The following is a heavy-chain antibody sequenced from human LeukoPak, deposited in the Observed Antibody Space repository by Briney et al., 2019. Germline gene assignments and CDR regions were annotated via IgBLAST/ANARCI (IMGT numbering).Heavy chain of an antibody. J-gene: IGHJ3*02. Sequence: PGGSLRLSCAASGFTFDDYAMHWVRQAPGKGLEWVSGISWNSVSIDYADSVKGRFTISRDNAKNSLYLQMNSLRPEDMALYYCAKETIYCSGGSCYHDAFDTWGQGTMVTVSS. V-gene: IGHV3-9*03. CDR3: AKETIYCSGGSCYHDAFDT. CDR2: ISWNSVSI. CDR1: GFTFDDYA. D-gene: IGHD2-15*01.